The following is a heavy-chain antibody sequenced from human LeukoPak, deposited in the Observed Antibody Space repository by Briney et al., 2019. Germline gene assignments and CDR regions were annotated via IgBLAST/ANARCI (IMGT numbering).Heavy chain of an antibody. CDR2: INPSGGST. D-gene: IGHD6-13*01. J-gene: IGHJ4*02. Sequence: ASVKVSRKASGYAFTSYYMHWVPHAPEQGLEWMGIINPSGGSTSTAQKFRGRVTMTREMSTSTVYMELSSLRSEDTAVYDCARHRSSSPTYYFDYWGQGTLGTVSS. CDR3: ARHRSSSPTYYFDY. V-gene: IGHV1-46*01. CDR1: GYAFTSYY.